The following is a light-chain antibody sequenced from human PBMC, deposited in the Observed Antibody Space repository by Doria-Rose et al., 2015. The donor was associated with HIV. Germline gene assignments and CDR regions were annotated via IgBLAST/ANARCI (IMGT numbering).Light chain of an antibody. Sequence: EIVMTQSPGTLSLSPGERATLSCRAGQSFSSTYLAWYQQKPGQAPSPLIYDGSTRATGIPDRFSASGSGTDFTLTINRLEPEDFALYYCHQYGTSWTFGQGTKVEI. CDR2: DGS. J-gene: IGKJ1*01. CDR1: QSFSSTY. V-gene: IGKV3-20*01. CDR3: HQYGTSWT.